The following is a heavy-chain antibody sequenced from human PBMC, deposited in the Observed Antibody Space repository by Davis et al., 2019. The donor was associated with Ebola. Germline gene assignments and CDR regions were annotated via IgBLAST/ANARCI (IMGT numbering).Heavy chain of an antibody. J-gene: IGHJ4*02. D-gene: IGHD3-16*01. V-gene: IGHV3-21*01. CDR2: ITSGRSYT. CDR1: GFTFSSYS. Sequence: GESLKISCAGSGFTFSSYSMNWVRQAPGKGLEWVSSITSGRSYTYYADSVKGRFTISRDNAKNSLYLQMNSLRAEDTAVYYCAIQPSMWGQTCRFFDYWGQGTLVTVSS. CDR3: AIQPSMWGQTCRFFDY.